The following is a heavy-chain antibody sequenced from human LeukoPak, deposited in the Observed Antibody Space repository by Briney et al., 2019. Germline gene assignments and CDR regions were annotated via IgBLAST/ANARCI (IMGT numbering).Heavy chain of an antibody. V-gene: IGHV1-18*01. D-gene: IGHD6-19*01. J-gene: IGHJ4*02. Sequence: GESLKISCKGSGYTFTSYGISWVRQAPGQGLEGMGWISAYNGNTNYAQKLQGRVTMTTDTSTSTAYMELRSLRSDDTAVYYCARDRVAVHPWDYWGQGTLVTVSS. CDR1: GYTFTSYG. CDR3: ARDRVAVHPWDY. CDR2: ISAYNGNT.